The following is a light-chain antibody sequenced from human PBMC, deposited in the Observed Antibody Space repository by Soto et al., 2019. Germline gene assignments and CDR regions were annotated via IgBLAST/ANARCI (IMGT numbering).Light chain of an antibody. CDR1: SFNIGAGYD. J-gene: IGLJ2*01. V-gene: IGLV1-40*01. CDR3: QSYDTSLSLI. CDR2: GNA. Sequence: QPVPTQPPSVSGAPGQRVTISCTGSSFNIGAGYDVYWYQHLPGTAPKLLINGNANRPSGVPDRFSGSKSGTSASLVITGLQAEDEADYYCQSYDTSLSLIFGGGTKLTVL.